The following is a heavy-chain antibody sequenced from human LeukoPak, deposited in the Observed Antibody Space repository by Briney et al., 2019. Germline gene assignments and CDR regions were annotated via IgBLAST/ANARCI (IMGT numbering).Heavy chain of an antibody. Sequence: ASVKVSCKASGYTFISYYIHWVRQAPGQGLEWMGLINPSSGNTPYAQQFQGRVTMTRDTSTSTVYMELNSLRADGTAVYYCANTRRWLAVSWGQGTLVTVSS. CDR1: GYTFISYY. CDR3: ANTRRWLAVS. CDR2: INPSSGNT. V-gene: IGHV1-46*01. J-gene: IGHJ5*02. D-gene: IGHD6-19*01.